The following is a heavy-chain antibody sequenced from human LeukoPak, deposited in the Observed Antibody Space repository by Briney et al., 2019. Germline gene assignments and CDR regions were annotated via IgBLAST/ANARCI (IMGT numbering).Heavy chain of an antibody. J-gene: IGHJ4*02. CDR1: GFTFSRYA. CDR3: AKDRGYSSSWALFDY. Sequence: PGGSLRLSCAASGFTFSRYAMSSVRQAPGKGLEWVSAISGSGGSTYYADSVKGRFTISRDNSKNTLYLQMNSLRAEDTAVYYCAKDRGYSSSWALFDYWGQGTLVTVSS. CDR2: ISGSGGST. V-gene: IGHV3-23*01. D-gene: IGHD6-13*01.